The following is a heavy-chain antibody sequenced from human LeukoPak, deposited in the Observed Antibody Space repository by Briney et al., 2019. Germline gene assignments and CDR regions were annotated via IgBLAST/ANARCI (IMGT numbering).Heavy chain of an antibody. D-gene: IGHD6-6*01. CDR1: GGSISTSNYY. Sequence: PSETLSLTCTVSGGSISTSNYYWGWIRQPPGKGLEWIGNIFYSGSTYYNPSLKSRVTISVDTSKNQFSLKLSSVTAADTAVYYCARDSSLRAFDIWGQGTMVTVSS. CDR2: IFYSGST. V-gene: IGHV4-39*07. J-gene: IGHJ3*02. CDR3: ARDSSLRAFDI.